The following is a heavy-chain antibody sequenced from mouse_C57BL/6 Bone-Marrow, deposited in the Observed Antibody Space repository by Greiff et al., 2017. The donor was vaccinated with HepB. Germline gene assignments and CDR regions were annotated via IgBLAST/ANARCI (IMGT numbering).Heavy chain of an antibody. Sequence: VQLQQSGAELVRPGASVKLSCTASGFNIKDDYMHWVKQRPEQGLEWIGWIDPENGDTEYASKFQGKATITADTSSNTAYLQLSSLTSEDPAVYYCTTGYYYGTPYYAMDYWGQGTSVTVSS. CDR1: GFNIKDDY. V-gene: IGHV14-4*01. CDR2: IDPENGDT. CDR3: TTGYYYGTPYYAMDY. D-gene: IGHD1-1*01. J-gene: IGHJ4*01.